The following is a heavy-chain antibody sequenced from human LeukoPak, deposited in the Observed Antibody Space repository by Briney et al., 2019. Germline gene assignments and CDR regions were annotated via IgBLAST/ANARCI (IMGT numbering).Heavy chain of an antibody. CDR3: ATETIGRHYDY. Sequence: GGSLRLSCAASGFTFSSCGFNWVRQAPGKGLEWVSSIGPPGTDRYYADSVRGRFTISRDNAENSMYLQMDSLRDEDTAVYYCATETIGRHYDYWGQGTLLTVSS. CDR2: IGPPGTDR. D-gene: IGHD1-14*01. V-gene: IGHV3-21*01. J-gene: IGHJ4*02. CDR1: GFTFSSCG.